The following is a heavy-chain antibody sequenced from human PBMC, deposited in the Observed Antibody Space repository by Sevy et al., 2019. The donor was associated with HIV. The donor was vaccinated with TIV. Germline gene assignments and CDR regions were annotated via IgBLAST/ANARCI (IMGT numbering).Heavy chain of an antibody. CDR3: AKDMAVAGRAVLGYYGMDV. V-gene: IGHV3-30*18. Sequence: GGSLRLSCAASGFTFSSYGMHWVRQAPGKGLEWVAVISYDGSNKYYADSVKGRFTISRDNSKNTLYLQMNSLRAEDTAVYYCAKDMAVAGRAVLGYYGMDVWGQGTTVTVSS. J-gene: IGHJ6*02. D-gene: IGHD6-19*01. CDR2: ISYDGSNK. CDR1: GFTFSSYG.